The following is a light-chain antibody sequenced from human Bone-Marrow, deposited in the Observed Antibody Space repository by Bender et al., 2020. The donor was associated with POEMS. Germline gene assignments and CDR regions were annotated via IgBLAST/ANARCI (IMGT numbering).Light chain of an antibody. V-gene: IGLV2-14*02. CDR1: SSDVGNYIL. Sequence: QSALTQPASVSGSPGQSITVSCTGSSSDVGNYILVSWYQQHPGKAPKLMIYEVSNRPSGVSNRFSGSKSGNTASLTISGLQAEDEADYYCSSHTGTNTWLFGGGTKLTVL. J-gene: IGLJ3*02. CDR2: EVS. CDR3: SSHTGTNTWL.